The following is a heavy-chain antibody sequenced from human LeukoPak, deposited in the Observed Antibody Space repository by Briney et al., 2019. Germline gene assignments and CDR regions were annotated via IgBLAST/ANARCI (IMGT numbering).Heavy chain of an antibody. J-gene: IGHJ3*02. D-gene: IGHD3-22*01. CDR1: GYTFTGYY. Sequence: GASVKVSCKASGYTFTGYYMHWVRQAPGQGLEWMGWINPNSGGTNYAQKFQGRVTMTRDTSISTAYMELSRLRSDDTAVYYCARGPYYYDNSAFDIWGQGTMVTASS. CDR2: INPNSGGT. CDR3: ARGPYYYDNSAFDI. V-gene: IGHV1-2*02.